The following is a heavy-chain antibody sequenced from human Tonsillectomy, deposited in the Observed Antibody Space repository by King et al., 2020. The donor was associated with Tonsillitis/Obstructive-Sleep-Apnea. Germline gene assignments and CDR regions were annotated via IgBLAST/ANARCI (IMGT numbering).Heavy chain of an antibody. J-gene: IGHJ4*02. CDR3: ARASAYYDSSGHRAGLDY. D-gene: IGHD3-22*01. V-gene: IGHV4-31*03. CDR1: GGSISSGDYY. Sequence: VQLQESGPGLVKPSQTLSLTCTVSGGSISSGDYYWSWIRQRPGKGLEWIGYIYYSGSTDYNSSLKTRLTISVDTSKNQFSLKLNSVTAADTAVYYCARASAYYDSSGHRAGLDYWGQGALVTVSS. CDR2: IYYSGST.